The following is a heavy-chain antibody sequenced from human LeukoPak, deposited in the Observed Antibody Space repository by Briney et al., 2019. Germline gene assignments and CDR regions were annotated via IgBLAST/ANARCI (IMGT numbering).Heavy chain of an antibody. J-gene: IGHJ4*02. Sequence: PGRSLRLSCAASGFTLSNYAMHWVRQAPGKGLEWVTVISTDGKDKKYADSVKGRFAISRDNSKNTLDLQMNSLRAEDTAVYYCAKDQKWGAADYYFDSWGQGTLVTVSS. CDR2: ISTDGKDK. V-gene: IGHV3-30*18. CDR1: GFTLSNYA. D-gene: IGHD6-13*01. CDR3: AKDQKWGAADYYFDS.